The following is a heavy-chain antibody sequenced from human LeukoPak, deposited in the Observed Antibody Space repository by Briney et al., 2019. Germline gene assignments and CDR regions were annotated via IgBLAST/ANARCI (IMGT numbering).Heavy chain of an antibody. J-gene: IGHJ6*03. D-gene: IGHD3-10*01. CDR3: ARGLIGTFSTGLFYYYMDV. Sequence: PSETLSLTCAVSGYSITGGHYWGWIRQPPGKGLEWIGSIFHSGSPNYTPSLKSRVTISVDTSKNLFSLRLNSVTAADTAVYYCARGLIGTFSTGLFYYYMDVWGKGTTVTVSS. V-gene: IGHV4-38-2*01. CDR1: GYSITGGHY. CDR2: IFHSGSP.